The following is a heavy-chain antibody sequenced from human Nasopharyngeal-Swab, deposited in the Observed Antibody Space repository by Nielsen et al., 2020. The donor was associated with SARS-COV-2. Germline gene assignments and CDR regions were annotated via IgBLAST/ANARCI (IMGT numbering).Heavy chain of an antibody. V-gene: IGHV1-8*03. CDR1: GYTFTSYD. CDR3: ARESKKVAGLPNYYYYGMDV. J-gene: IGHJ6*02. D-gene: IGHD6-19*01. CDR2: MNPNSGNT. Sequence: ASVKVSCKASGYTFTSYDINWVRQATGQGLEWMGWMNPNSGNTGYAQKFQGRVTITRNTSISTAYMELSSLRSEDTAVYYCARESKKVAGLPNYYYYGMDVWGQGTTVTVSS.